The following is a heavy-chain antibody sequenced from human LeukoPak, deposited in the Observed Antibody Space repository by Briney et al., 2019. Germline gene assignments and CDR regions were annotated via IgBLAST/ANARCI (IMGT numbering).Heavy chain of an antibody. CDR3: ARDLHRRPIAAAGRVLDY. Sequence: SETLSLTCTVSGGSISNYYWSWIRQPPGKGLEWIGYISYSGSTISNPSLKSRVTISVDTSKNQFSLKLTSVTAADTALYYCARDLHRRPIAAAGRVLDYWGQGTLVTVSS. CDR1: GGSISNYY. CDR2: ISYSGST. V-gene: IGHV4-59*01. D-gene: IGHD6-13*01. J-gene: IGHJ4*02.